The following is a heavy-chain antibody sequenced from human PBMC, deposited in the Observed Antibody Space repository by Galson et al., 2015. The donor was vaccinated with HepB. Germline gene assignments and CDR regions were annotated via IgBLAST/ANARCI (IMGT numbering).Heavy chain of an antibody. J-gene: IGHJ4*02. CDR1: GYIFTTYA. Sequence: SVKVSCKASGYIFTTYAMHWVRQAPGQRLEWMGWINAGNGNTKYSQNFQGRVTITRDTSANTGYMELSSLRSEDTAVYYCAREHCSSSSCYARDFDYWGQGTLVTVSS. CDR3: AREHCSSSSCYARDFDY. CDR2: INAGNGNT. V-gene: IGHV1-3*01. D-gene: IGHD2-2*01.